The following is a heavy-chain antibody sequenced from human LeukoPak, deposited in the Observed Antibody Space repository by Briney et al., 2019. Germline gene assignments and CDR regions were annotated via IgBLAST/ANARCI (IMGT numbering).Heavy chain of an antibody. Sequence: GASVKVSCKASGYTFTSYGISWVRQAPGQGLEWMGWISADNGNTNYAQKLQGRVTMTTDTSTSTAYMELRSLRSDDTAVYYCARVKGSYYDFWSGYYYFDYWGQGTLVTVSS. CDR1: GYTFTSYG. CDR3: ARVKGSYYDFWSGYYYFDY. J-gene: IGHJ4*02. V-gene: IGHV1-18*01. CDR2: ISADNGNT. D-gene: IGHD3-3*01.